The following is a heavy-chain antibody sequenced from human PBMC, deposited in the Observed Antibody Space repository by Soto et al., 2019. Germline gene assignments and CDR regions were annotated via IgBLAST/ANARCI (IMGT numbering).Heavy chain of an antibody. CDR3: AKDIALYGDPHFDY. CDR2: ISWNSGSI. J-gene: IGHJ4*02. CDR1: GCTFDDYA. D-gene: IGHD4-17*01. V-gene: IGHV3-9*01. Sequence: GGSLRLSCAASGCTFDDYAMHWVRQAPGKGLEWVSGISWNSGSIGYADSVKGRFTTSRDNAKNSLYLQMNSLRAEDTALYYCAKDIALYGDPHFDYWGQGTLVTVSS.